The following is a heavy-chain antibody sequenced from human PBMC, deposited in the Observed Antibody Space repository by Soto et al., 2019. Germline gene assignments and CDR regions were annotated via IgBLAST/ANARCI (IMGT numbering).Heavy chain of an antibody. CDR3: AKSKWFGESFFDY. CDR2: INWNSDTI. D-gene: IGHD3-10*01. CDR1: GFTFDDYG. V-gene: IGHV3-9*01. Sequence: GGSLRLSCADSGFTFDDYGMHWVRQTPRKGLEWVSGINWNSDTIGYADSVKGRFTISRDNAKNSLYLQMNSLRAEDTALYYCAKSKWFGESFFDYWGQGTLVTVSS. J-gene: IGHJ4*02.